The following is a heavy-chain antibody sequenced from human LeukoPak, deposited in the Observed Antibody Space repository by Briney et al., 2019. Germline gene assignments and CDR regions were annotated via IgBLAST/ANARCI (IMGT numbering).Heavy chain of an antibody. D-gene: IGHD6-6*01. Sequence: PGGSLRLSCAASGFTFDDYAMHWVRQAPGKGLEWVSLISWNGGSTYYADSVKGRFTISRDNSKNSLYLQMNSLRSEDTALYYCAKAATEYCRSWLDYGGQGTLVTVSS. CDR1: GFTFDDYA. CDR3: AKAATEYCRSWLDY. CDR2: ISWNGGST. J-gene: IGHJ4*02. V-gene: IGHV3-43D*04.